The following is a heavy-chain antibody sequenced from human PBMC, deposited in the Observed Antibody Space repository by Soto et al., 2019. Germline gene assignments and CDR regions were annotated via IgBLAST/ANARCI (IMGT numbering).Heavy chain of an antibody. Sequence: QVQLVESGGGVVQTGRSLRLSCAASGFTFSNYGMHWVRQAPGKGLAWVAVISYHGSDKYYADSVKGRFTISRDNSKNTLYLQMDSLRAEDTAVYYCAKDHLTTTVTTVGYWGQGTLVTVSS. D-gene: IGHD4-17*01. V-gene: IGHV3-30*18. CDR1: GFTFSNYG. J-gene: IGHJ4*02. CDR2: ISYHGSDK. CDR3: AKDHLTTTVTTVGY.